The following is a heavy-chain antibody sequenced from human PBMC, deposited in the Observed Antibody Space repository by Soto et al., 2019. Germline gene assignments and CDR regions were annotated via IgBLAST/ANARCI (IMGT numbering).Heavy chain of an antibody. D-gene: IGHD2-2*01. J-gene: IGHJ6*02. CDR2: IIPILNSP. CDR1: GGTFGSYA. CDR3: AREAPYCTSATWPKFYDMDV. V-gene: IGHV1-69*01. Sequence: QVQLVQSGAEVKKPGSSVKVSCKASGGTFGSYAITWVRRAPRQGLEWLGGIIPILNSPAYAQKFQARVVITADEITNTAYLEVNSLRFDDTAVYYCAREAPYCTSATWPKFYDMDVWGQGTTVTVAS.